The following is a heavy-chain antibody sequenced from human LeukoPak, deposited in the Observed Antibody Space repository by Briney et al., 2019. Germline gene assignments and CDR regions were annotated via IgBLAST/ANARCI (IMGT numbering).Heavy chain of an antibody. CDR3: ARDTVNGPFVISLDY. D-gene: IGHD2-8*01. J-gene: IGHJ4*02. V-gene: IGHV3-48*04. CDR1: GFTFSSYG. Sequence: PGGSLRLSCAASGFTFSSYGMHWVRQTPGRGLEWVSHFSSGGNTEYYADSVRGRFSMSRDNAKNSLYLEMNSLRAEDTAVYYCARDTVNGPFVISLDYWGQGALVTVSS. CDR2: FSSGGNTE.